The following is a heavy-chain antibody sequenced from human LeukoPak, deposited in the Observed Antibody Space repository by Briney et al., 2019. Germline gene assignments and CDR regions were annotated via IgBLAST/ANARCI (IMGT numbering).Heavy chain of an antibody. CDR1: GFTFSSYG. Sequence: GGTLRLSCAPSGFTFSSYGMSWVRQAPGKGLEWVSVISGIGTGGTTYYADSVKGRFTISRDNAKNSLYLQMNRLRAEDTAVYYCARVYRAARFHYYYMDVWGKGTTVTVSS. CDR3: ARVYRAARFHYYYMDV. D-gene: IGHD6-6*01. V-gene: IGHV3-23*01. CDR2: ISGIGTGGTT. J-gene: IGHJ6*03.